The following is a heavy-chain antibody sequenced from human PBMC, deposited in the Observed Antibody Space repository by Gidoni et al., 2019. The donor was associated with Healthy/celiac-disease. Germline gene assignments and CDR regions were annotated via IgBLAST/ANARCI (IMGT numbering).Heavy chain of an antibody. CDR2: IYYSGST. CDR3: ARQHYYYYYMDV. CDR1: GRSISSSSYY. Sequence: QLQLQESGPGLVKPSETLSLPCTVPGRSISSSSYYWGWIRQPPGKGLEWMGSIYYSGSTYYNPSLKSRVTISVDTSKNQFSLKLSSVTAADTAVYYCARQHYYYYYMDVWGKGTTVTVSS. J-gene: IGHJ6*03. V-gene: IGHV4-39*01.